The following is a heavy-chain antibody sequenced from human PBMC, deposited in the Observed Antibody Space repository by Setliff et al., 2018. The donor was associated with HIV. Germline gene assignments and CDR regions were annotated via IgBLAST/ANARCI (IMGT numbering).Heavy chain of an antibody. J-gene: IGHJ5*02. CDR2: ITPSGAT. V-gene: IGHV4-34*01. CDR1: GGAFNGYY. D-gene: IGHD5-18*01. CDR3: SNWNTTIDEDA. Sequence: SETLSLTCAVYGGAFNGYYWTWFRQPPGKGLEWIGEITPSGATNYLPSLKSRVTMSLDTSKNQFSLKMTSVTAADTALYYCSNWNTTIDEDAWGQGTLVTVS.